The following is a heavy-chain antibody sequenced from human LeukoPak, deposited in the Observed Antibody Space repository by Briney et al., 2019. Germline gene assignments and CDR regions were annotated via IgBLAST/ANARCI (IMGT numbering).Heavy chain of an antibody. J-gene: IGHJ4*02. CDR3: ARQYDSSGYYIEYYFDY. CDR2: ISSSSSYI. V-gene: IGHV3-21*01. D-gene: IGHD3-22*01. Sequence: PGGSLRLSCAASGFNFSSYSMNWVRQAPGKGLEWVSSISSSSSYIYYADSVKGRFTISRDNAKNSLYLQMNSLRAEDTAVYYCARQYDSSGYYIEYYFDYWGQGNLVTVSS. CDR1: GFNFSSYS.